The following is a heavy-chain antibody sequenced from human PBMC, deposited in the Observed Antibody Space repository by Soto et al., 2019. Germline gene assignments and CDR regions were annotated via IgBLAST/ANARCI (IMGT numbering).Heavy chain of an antibody. CDR3: ARGPTQATTGGMDV. J-gene: IGHJ6*02. Sequence: QVQLVQSGAEVKKPGASVKVSCKASGYTFTNYGVSWVRQAPGQGREWMGWNSAYNGNTNYAQKLQGRVTMTTDTSTSTAYMELRSLRSDDTAVYYCARGPTQATTGGMDVWGQGTTVTVSS. D-gene: IGHD1-1*01. V-gene: IGHV1-18*01. CDR1: GYTFTNYG. CDR2: NSAYNGNT.